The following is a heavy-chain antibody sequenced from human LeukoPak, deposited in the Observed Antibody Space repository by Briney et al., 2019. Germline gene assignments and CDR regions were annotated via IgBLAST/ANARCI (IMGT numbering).Heavy chain of an antibody. CDR2: IKQDGSEK. D-gene: IGHD6-19*01. V-gene: IGHV3-7*01. Sequence: GGSLRLSCAASGFTVSSYWMSWVRQAPGKGLEWVANIKQDGSEKYYVDSVKGRFTISRDNAKNSLYLQMNSLRAEDTAVYYCARGELAVAGIFDYWGQGTLVTVSS. J-gene: IGHJ4*02. CDR3: ARGELAVAGIFDY. CDR1: GFTVSSYW.